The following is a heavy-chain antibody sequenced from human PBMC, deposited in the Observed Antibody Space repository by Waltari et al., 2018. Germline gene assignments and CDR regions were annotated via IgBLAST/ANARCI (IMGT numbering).Heavy chain of an antibody. V-gene: IGHV4-59*11. Sequence: VQLQESGPGLVKPSETLSLTCTVSGGSISSHYWRWIRQPPGKGLEWIGYIYYSGSTNYNPSLKSRVTLLVDTSKNQFSLKLSSVTAADTAAYYCAREIAAAGTDYYYYYMDVWGKGTTVTVSS. CDR3: AREIAAAGTDYYYYYMDV. D-gene: IGHD6-13*01. J-gene: IGHJ6*03. CDR2: IYYSGST. CDR1: GGSISSHY.